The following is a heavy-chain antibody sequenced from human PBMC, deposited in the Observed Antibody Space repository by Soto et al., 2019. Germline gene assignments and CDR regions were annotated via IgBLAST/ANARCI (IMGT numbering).Heavy chain of an antibody. CDR1: GGSISSGTYY. J-gene: IGHJ4*02. D-gene: IGHD2-15*01. V-gene: IGHV4-31*03. Sequence: QVQLQESGPGLVKPSQTLSLTCTVSGGSISSGTYYWTWVRQRPGEGLEWIGFISHSGRTCYNPSLKSRAAISVATSVNQFSLRLSSVTAADTAVYFCARDSDSCTGGSCYGNFDFWGQGTLVTVSS. CDR3: ARDSDSCTGGSCYGNFDF. CDR2: ISHSGRT.